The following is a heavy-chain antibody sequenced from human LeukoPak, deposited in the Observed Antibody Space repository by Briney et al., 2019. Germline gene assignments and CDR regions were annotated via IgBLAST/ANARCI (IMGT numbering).Heavy chain of an antibody. V-gene: IGHV3-49*04. D-gene: IGHD6-19*01. J-gene: IGHJ6*02. Sequence: PGGSLRLSCTASGFTFGDYAMSWVRQAPGKGLEWVGFIRSKAYGGTTEYAAAVKGRFTTSRDDSKSIAYLQMNRLKTEDTAVYYCTTVGGAVAAPTYYYYGMDVWGQGTTVTVSS. CDR3: TTVGGAVAAPTYYYYGMDV. CDR1: GFTFGDYA. CDR2: IRSKAYGGTT.